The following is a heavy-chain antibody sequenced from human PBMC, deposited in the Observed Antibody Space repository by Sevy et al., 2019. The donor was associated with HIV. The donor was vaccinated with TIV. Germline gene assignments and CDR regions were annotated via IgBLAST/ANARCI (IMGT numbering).Heavy chain of an antibody. D-gene: IGHD2-8*02. CDR3: ARGGRRYCTGGVCYSWFDP. V-gene: IGHV4-34*01. Sequence: SETLSLTCAVYGGSFSGYYWSWIRQPPGKGLEWIGEINHSGSTNYNPSLKSRVTISVDTSKNQFSLKLSSVTAADTAVYYCARGGRRYCTGGVCYSWFDPLGQGTLVTVSS. CDR1: GGSFSGYY. J-gene: IGHJ5*02. CDR2: INHSGST.